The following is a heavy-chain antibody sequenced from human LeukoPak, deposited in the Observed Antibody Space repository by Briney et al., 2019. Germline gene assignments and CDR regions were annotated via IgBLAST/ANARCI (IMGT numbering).Heavy chain of an antibody. J-gene: IGHJ4*02. Sequence: GKSLRLSCAASGFTFSSYAMHWVRQAPGKGLEWVAVISYDRSNKYYADSVKGRFTISRDNSKNTLYLQMNSPGVEDTAVYYCAKETGSAVGSTDFDYWGQGTLVTVSS. CDR2: ISYDRSNK. D-gene: IGHD4-17*01. CDR1: GFTFSSYA. CDR3: AKETGSAVGSTDFDY. V-gene: IGHV3-30-3*01.